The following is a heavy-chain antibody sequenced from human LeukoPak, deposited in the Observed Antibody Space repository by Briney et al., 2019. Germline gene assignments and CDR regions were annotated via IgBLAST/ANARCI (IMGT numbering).Heavy chain of an antibody. Sequence: SETLSLTCTVSGYSINYGFYWGWIRQPPGKGLEWIGSIYHSERTHYNPSLKSRVTISVDTSKNQFSLKLSSVTAADTAVYYCARVLPITPYFDYWGQGTLVTVSS. CDR2: IYHSERT. V-gene: IGHV4-38-2*02. CDR3: ARVLPITPYFDY. CDR1: GYSINYGFY. D-gene: IGHD1-20*01. J-gene: IGHJ4*02.